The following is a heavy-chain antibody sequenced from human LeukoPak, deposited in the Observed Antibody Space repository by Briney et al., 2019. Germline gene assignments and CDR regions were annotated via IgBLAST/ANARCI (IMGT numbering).Heavy chain of an antibody. CDR3: ARDLVLGSGSYGH. Sequence: GGSLRLSCAASGFSFGNYWMHWVRQAPGKGLVWVSRIDEHGSATFYADSVKGRFTISRDIAKNTLYLQMNSLRAEDTAVYFCARDLVLGSGSYGHWGQGTLVTVSA. D-gene: IGHD3-10*01. V-gene: IGHV3-74*01. CDR2: IDEHGSAT. CDR1: GFSFGNYW. J-gene: IGHJ4*02.